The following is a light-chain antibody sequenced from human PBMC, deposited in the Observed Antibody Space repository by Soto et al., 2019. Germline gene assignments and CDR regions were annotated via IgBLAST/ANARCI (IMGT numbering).Light chain of an antibody. CDR3: CTWASSLSAEV. Sequence: QSVLTQPPSVSAAPGQKVTISCSGSSSNIGNNYVSWYQQLPGTAPKLLIYDNNNRPSGIPDRFSVSKSGTSATLGITGLQTGDEADYYCCTWASSLSAEVFGGGTKVTVL. CDR1: SSNIGNNY. J-gene: IGLJ3*02. CDR2: DNN. V-gene: IGLV1-51*01.